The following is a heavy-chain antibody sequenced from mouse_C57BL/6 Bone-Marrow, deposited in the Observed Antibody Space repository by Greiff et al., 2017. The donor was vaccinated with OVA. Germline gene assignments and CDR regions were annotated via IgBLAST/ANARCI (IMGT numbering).Heavy chain of an antibody. V-gene: IGHV1-62-2*01. Sequence: VKLMESGAELVKPGASVKLSCKASGYTFTEYTIHWVKQRSGQGLEWIGWFYPGSGSIKYNEKFKDKATLTADKSSSTVYMELSRLTSEDSAVYFCARHEETGPYFDYWGQGTTLTVSS. CDR3: ARHEETGPYFDY. J-gene: IGHJ2*01. CDR1: GYTFTEYT. CDR2: FYPGSGSI. D-gene: IGHD4-1*01.